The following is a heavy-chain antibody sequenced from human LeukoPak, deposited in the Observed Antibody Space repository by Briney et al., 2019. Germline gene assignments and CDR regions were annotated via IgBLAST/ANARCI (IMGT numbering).Heavy chain of an antibody. CDR3: VRDLVSRGSSGWYSPYYYYGMDV. CDR1: GFTFSSYE. Sequence: GGSLRLSCAASGFTFSSYEMNWVRQAPGKGLEWVSYISSSGSTIYYADSVKGRFTISRDNAKNSLYLQMNSLRAEDTAVYYCVRDLVSRGSSGWYSPYYYYGMDVWGQGTTVTVSS. V-gene: IGHV3-48*03. CDR2: ISSSGSTI. D-gene: IGHD6-19*01. J-gene: IGHJ6*02.